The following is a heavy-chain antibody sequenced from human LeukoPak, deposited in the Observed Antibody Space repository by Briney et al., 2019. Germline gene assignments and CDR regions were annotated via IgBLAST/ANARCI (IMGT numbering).Heavy chain of an antibody. V-gene: IGHV4-30-2*01. CDR3: ARECLFGTSCYGERYFDY. D-gene: IGHD2-2*01. CDR2: IYHSGST. Sequence: SETLSLTCAVSGGSISSGGYSWSWIRQPPGKGLEWIGYIYHSGSTYYNPSLKSRVTISVDRSKNQFSLKLSSVTAADTAVYYCARECLFGTSCYGERYFDYWGQGTLVTVSS. CDR1: GGSISSGGYS. J-gene: IGHJ4*02.